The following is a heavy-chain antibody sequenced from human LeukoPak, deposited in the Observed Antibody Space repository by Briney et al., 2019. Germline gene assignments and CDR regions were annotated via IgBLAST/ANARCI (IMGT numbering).Heavy chain of an antibody. CDR2: IRNKENTYAT. CDR3: VYEEMASITS. CDR1: GFTFSGST. Sequence: PGGSLRLSCAASGFTFSGSTMNWVRQASGKGLEWVGRIRNKENTYATAYAASVKGRLTISRDESRNTAYLQMNSLKTEDTAVYFCVYEEMASITSWGLGTLVTVSS. V-gene: IGHV3-73*01. D-gene: IGHD5-24*01. J-gene: IGHJ5*02.